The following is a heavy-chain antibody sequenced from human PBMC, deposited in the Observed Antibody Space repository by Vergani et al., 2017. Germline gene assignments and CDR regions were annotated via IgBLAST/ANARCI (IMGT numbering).Heavy chain of an antibody. J-gene: IGHJ4*02. D-gene: IGHD2-15*01. CDR1: GGPINSHNYY. CDR3: AKGSCRGGSYDKPLFVY. V-gene: IGHV4-61*02. CDR2: IHTSGRT. Sequence: QVQLQESGPGLVKPSQTLSLTCTVSGGPINSHNYYWSWIRQPAGKGLEWIGRIHTSGRTNYNPSHKSRVTMPEDTSKNQFSRNLTSVTTADTAVYFCAKGSCRGGSYDKPLFVYWGQRILVTVSA.